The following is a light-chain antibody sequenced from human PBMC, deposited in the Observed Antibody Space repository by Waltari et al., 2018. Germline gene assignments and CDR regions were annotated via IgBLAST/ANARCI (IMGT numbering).Light chain of an antibody. Sequence: DIQMTQSPSSLSASVGDRVTISCRASQSISTYLTWYQQKPGKAPKLLIFGAFSLQSGVPSRFSGSGSGTDFTLTISSLQPEDFATYYCQHTYNTPRTFGQGTKLEIK. V-gene: IGKV1-39*01. CDR1: QSISTY. J-gene: IGKJ2*01. CDR3: QHTYNTPRT. CDR2: GAF.